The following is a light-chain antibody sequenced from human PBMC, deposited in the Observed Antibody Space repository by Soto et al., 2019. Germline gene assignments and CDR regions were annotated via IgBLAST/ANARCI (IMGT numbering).Light chain of an antibody. CDR3: QQLNTYPT. V-gene: IGKV1-9*01. J-gene: IGKJ4*01. Sequence: DIQLTQSPSFLSASVGDRVSITCRASQGIYSYLAWYQQKPGKAPKLLIYAASTLQNGVPSRFSGSGSATDFTLTISSLQPEDFATYYCQQLNTYPTFGGGTKVEIK. CDR1: QGIYSY. CDR2: AAS.